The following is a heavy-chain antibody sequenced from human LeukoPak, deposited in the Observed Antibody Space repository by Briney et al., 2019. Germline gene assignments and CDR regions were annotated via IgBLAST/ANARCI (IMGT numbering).Heavy chain of an antibody. CDR3: ARRRNWLDP. Sequence: KPSETLSLTCTVSGGSVSGYYWTWVRQPPGKGLEWIGYIYYSETNYNPSLKSRVNISLDPYKNQLSLKLTSVTAADTAVYYCARRRNWLDPWGQGTLVTVSS. CDR1: GGSVSGYY. CDR2: IYYSET. J-gene: IGHJ5*02. V-gene: IGHV4-59*08.